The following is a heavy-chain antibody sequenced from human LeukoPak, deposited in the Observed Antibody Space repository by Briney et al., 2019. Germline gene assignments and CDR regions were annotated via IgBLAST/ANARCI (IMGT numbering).Heavy chain of an antibody. V-gene: IGHV4-59*02. CDR2: IYYSGST. D-gene: IGHD2-2*01. Sequence: SETLSLTCTVSGGSVSSFYWSWIRQPPGKGLEWIGYIYYSGSTNYNPSLKSRVTISVDTSKNQFSLKLSSVTAADTAVYYCASLETGDIVVVPEDYWGQGTLVTVSS. CDR1: GGSVSSFY. CDR3: ASLETGDIVVVPEDY. J-gene: IGHJ4*02.